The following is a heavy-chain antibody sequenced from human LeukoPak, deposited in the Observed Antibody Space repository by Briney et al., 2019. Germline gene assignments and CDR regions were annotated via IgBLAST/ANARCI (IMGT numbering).Heavy chain of an antibody. D-gene: IGHD3-10*01. CDR2: INHSGST. J-gene: IGHJ6*03. Sequence: PSETLSLTCAVYGGSFSGYYWSWIRQPPGKGLEWIGEINHSGSTNYNPSLKSRVTISVDTSKNQFSLKLSSVTAADTAVYYCARDVPFISLDYYYYYYMDVWGKGTTVTISS. CDR1: GGSFSGYY. V-gene: IGHV4-34*01. CDR3: ARDVPFISLDYYYYYYMDV.